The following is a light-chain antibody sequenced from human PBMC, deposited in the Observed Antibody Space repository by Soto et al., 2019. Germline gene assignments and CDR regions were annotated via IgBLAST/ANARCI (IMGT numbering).Light chain of an antibody. CDR2: QDK. CDR3: LSYDGTIQV. J-gene: IGLJ2*01. V-gene: IGLV6-57*01. Sequence: NFMLTQPHSVSGSPGKTVTISCTRSIGNIASNFVQWFQQPPGSSPTTVIYQDKQRPSEVPDRFSGSIDRSSNSASLTISGLKTDDEADYDCLSYDGTIQVFGGGTKLTVL. CDR1: IGNIASNF.